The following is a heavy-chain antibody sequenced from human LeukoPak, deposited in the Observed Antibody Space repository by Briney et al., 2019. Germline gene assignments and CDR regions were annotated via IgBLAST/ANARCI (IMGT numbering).Heavy chain of an antibody. V-gene: IGHV4-30-4*08. CDR3: ARHTEYSSSYSWFDP. Sequence: SETLSLTCTVSGGSISSGDYYWSWIRQPPGKGLEWIGYIYYSGSTYYNPSLKSRVTISVDTSKNQFSLKLSSVTAADTAVYYCARHTEYSSSYSWFDPWGQGTLVTVSS. D-gene: IGHD6-6*01. CDR1: GGSISSGDYY. J-gene: IGHJ5*02. CDR2: IYYSGST.